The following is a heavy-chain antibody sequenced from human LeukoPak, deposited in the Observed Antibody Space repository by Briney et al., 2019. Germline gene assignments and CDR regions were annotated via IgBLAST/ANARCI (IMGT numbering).Heavy chain of an antibody. CDR2: IYYSGST. Sequence: PSETLSLTCTVSGGSISSSSYYWGWIRQPPGKGLEWIGSIYYSGSTYYNPSLKSRVTISVDTSKNQFSLKLSSVTAADTAVYYCARFSNWFDPWGQGTLVTVSS. J-gene: IGHJ5*02. CDR3: ARFSNWFDP. V-gene: IGHV4-39*07. CDR1: GGSISSSSYY.